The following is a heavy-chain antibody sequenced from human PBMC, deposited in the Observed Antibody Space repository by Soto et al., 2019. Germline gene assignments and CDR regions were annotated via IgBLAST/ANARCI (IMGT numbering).Heavy chain of an antibody. V-gene: IGHV4-59*08. D-gene: IGHD2-21*02. CDR2: IHYSGSI. Sequence: SETLSLTCTVSGGSISSYYWSWIRQPPGKGLEWIGYIHYSGSINYNPSFKSRVTISVDTSKNQFSLQLSSVTAADTAVYFCARVVVGGDRHYYGMDFWGPGITVTVFS. J-gene: IGHJ6*02. CDR1: GGSISSYY. CDR3: ARVVVGGDRHYYGMDF.